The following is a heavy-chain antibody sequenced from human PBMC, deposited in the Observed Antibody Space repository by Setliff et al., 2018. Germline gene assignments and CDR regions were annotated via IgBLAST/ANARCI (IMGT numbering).Heavy chain of an antibody. CDR3: ARATGDSDGWYYEYSWFDP. CDR2: INPHSGGT. V-gene: IGHV1-2*02. J-gene: IGHJ5*02. CDR1: GYTFTGYY. Sequence: ASVKVSCKASGYTFTGYYIHWVRQAPGQGLEWMGWINPHSGGTNFPQTFQGRVTMTGDTSINTAYMELSRLTSDDTAVYYCARATGDSDGWYYEYSWFDPWGQGTLVTVSS. D-gene: IGHD6-19*01.